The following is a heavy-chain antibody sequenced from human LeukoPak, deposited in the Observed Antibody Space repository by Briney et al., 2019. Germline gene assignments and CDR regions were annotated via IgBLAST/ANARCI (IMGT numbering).Heavy chain of an antibody. J-gene: IGHJ6*02. CDR1: GFTFSSYA. V-gene: IGHV3-30-3*01. Sequence: GGSQRLSCAASGFTFSSYAMHWVRQAPGKGLEWVAVISYDGSNKYYADSVKGRFTISRDNSKNTLYLQMNSLRAEDTAVYYCARDLSQLWLGSYYYYGMDVWGQGTTVTVSS. CDR3: ARDLSQLWLGSYYYYGMDV. D-gene: IGHD5-18*01. CDR2: ISYDGSNK.